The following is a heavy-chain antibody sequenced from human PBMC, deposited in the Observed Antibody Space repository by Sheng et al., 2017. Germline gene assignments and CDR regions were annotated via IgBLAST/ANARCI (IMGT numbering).Heavy chain of an antibody. CDR1: GLTFTDAW. V-gene: IGHV3-15*01. D-gene: IGHD1-26*01. CDR2: IKSKTNGGTT. Sequence: ESGGGLVEPGGSLRLSCAASGLTFTDAWMSWVRQAPGKGLEWVGRIKSKTNGGTTDYAAPVKGRFTISRDDSKNTLSVQMNSLQSEDTAVYYCTAGVGATDHDYWGQGTLVTVSS. J-gene: IGHJ4*02. CDR3: TAGVGATDHDY.